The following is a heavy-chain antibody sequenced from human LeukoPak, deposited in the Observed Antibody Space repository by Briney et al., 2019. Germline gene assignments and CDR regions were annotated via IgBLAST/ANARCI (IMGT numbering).Heavy chain of an antibody. D-gene: IGHD3-16*01. CDR1: GGTFSSSA. CDR2: IIPIFGSS. CDR3: ARDNDSRDPPHFDY. J-gene: IGHJ4*02. V-gene: IGHV1-69*01. Sequence: SVKVSCKASGGTFSSSAISWVRQAPGQGLEWLGGIIPIFGSSNYAQNFQDRVTITADESTSTAYMELSSLRSEDTAVYYCARDNDSRDPPHFDYWGQGTLATVSS.